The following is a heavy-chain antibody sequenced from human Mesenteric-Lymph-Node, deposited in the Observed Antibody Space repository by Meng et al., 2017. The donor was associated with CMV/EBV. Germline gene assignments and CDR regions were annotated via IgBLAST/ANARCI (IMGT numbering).Heavy chain of an antibody. D-gene: IGHD2-2*01. CDR1: GFTFSDYG. CDR2: ISYDGRSK. CDR3: ARVVVPAAADYFYYYGMDV. V-gene: IGHV3-30*03. Sequence: GGSLRLSCAGSGFTFSDYGMHWVRQAPGKGLEWVAVISYDGRSKYYGDSVKGRSTISRDNSKKTLYLQMNSLRAEDTAVYYCARVVVPAAADYFYYYGMDVWGQGTTVTVSS. J-gene: IGHJ6*02.